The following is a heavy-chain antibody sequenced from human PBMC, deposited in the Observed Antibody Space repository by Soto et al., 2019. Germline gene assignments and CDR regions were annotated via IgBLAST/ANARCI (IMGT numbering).Heavy chain of an antibody. CDR1: GFTFSRYS. Sequence: EVQLVESAGGLVQPGGSLRLSCKASGFTFSRYSMIWVRQAPGKGLEWVSYISSSGSKIYYADSVKGRFTISRDNAKSSLYLQMNSLRDEDTAVYYCATTVVESTNERDPFDYWGQGTLVTVSS. CDR2: ISSSGSKI. J-gene: IGHJ4*02. V-gene: IGHV3-48*02. CDR3: ATTVVESTNERDPFDY. D-gene: IGHD1-26*01.